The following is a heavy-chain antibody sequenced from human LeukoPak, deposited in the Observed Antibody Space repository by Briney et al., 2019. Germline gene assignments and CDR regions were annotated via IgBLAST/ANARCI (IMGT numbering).Heavy chain of an antibody. J-gene: IGHJ4*02. CDR2: IYYSGST. V-gene: IGHV4-30-4*08. CDR1: GGSISSGDYY. Sequence: SETLSLTCTVSGGSISSGDYYWSWIRQPPGKGLEWIGYIYYSGSTYYNPSLKSRVTISVDTSKNQFSLKLSSVTAADTAVYYCARGGPFWSGFDYWGQGTLVTVSS. D-gene: IGHD3-3*01. CDR3: ARGGPFWSGFDY.